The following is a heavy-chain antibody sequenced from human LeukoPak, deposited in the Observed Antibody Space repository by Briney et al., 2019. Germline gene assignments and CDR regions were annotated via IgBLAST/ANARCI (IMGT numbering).Heavy chain of an antibody. Sequence: GGSLRLFCAASGFIFKNYCLVCVRQARGKGLEWVSAISNDGGGTTYADFVKGRFSVSRDNSKNTLFLQINSLRAEDTALYYCAKGSSGYFFDLWGQGTLVTVSS. D-gene: IGHD3-22*01. CDR1: GFIFKNYC. J-gene: IGHJ4*02. CDR3: AKGSSGYFFDL. V-gene: IGHV3-23*01. CDR2: ISNDGGGT.